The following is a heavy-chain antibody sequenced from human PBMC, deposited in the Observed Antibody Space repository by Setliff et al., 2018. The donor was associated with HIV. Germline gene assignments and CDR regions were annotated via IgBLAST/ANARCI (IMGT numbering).Heavy chain of an antibody. V-gene: IGHV4-39*07. Sequence: KPSETLSLTCTVSGGSSSSRSYYRGWIRQPPGKGLEWIGSIYSSGSTYYNPSLKSRVTISVDTSKKQFSLRLSSVTAADTAVYYCARDGRHDRNRWYVTHQYFKYWGQGTPVTVSS. CDR3: ARDGRHDRNRWYVTHQYFKY. J-gene: IGHJ1*01. CDR1: GGSSSSRSYY. CDR2: IYSSGST. D-gene: IGHD2-15*01.